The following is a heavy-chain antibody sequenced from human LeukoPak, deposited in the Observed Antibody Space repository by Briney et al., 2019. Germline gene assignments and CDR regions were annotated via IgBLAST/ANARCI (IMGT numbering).Heavy chain of an antibody. CDR1: GFTFSDYY. V-gene: IGHV3-11*01. Sequence: PGGSLRLSCAASGFTFSDYYMSWIRQAPGKGLEWVSYISSSGSTIYYADSVKGRFTISRDNSKNTLYLQMNSLRAEDTAVYYCAKENYGDYLRHFDYWGQGTLVTVSS. D-gene: IGHD4-17*01. CDR2: ISSSGSTI. CDR3: AKENYGDYLRHFDY. J-gene: IGHJ4*02.